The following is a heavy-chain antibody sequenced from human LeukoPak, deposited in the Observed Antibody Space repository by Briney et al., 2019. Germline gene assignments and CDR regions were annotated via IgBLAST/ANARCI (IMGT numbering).Heavy chain of an antibody. V-gene: IGHV4-4*07. D-gene: IGHD2-21*02. CDR1: GGSISSYY. CDR3: ARAPDRTVVTATQHYYYYYMDV. J-gene: IGHJ6*03. CDR2: IYTSGST. Sequence: SETLSLTCTVSGGSISSYYWSWIRQPAGKGLEWIGRIYTSGSTNYNPSLKSRVTMSVDTSKNQFSLKLSSVTAADTAVYYCARAPDRTVVTATQHYYYYYMDVWRKGTTVTVS.